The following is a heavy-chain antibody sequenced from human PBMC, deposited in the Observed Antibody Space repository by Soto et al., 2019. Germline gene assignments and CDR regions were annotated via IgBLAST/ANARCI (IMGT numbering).Heavy chain of an antibody. CDR3: ARDFEGSGTYYTSDFDY. CDR1: GFSISSGYY. J-gene: IGHJ4*02. D-gene: IGHD1-26*01. CDR2: IYHSGST. V-gene: IGHV4-38-2*02. Sequence: SETLSLTCAVSGFSISSGYYWGWIRQPPGKGLEWIGSIYHSGSTYYDPSLKSRVTISVDTSRNEFSLKLSSVTAADTAVYYCARDFEGSGTYYTSDFDYWGQGILVTVSS.